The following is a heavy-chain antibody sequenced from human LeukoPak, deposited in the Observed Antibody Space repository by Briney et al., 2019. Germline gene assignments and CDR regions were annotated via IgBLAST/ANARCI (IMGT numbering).Heavy chain of an antibody. CDR3: AREGLGFPDAFDI. CDR1: GFTFSSHD. D-gene: IGHD6-6*01. J-gene: IGHJ3*02. CDR2: IGTAGNT. Sequence: GGSLRLSCAASGFTFSSHDMHWVRQPTGKGLEWVSVIGTAGNTYYTDSVKGRFTISRENAKNSLYLQMDNLRVEDTAVYYCAREGLGFPDAFDIWGQGTMVTVSS. V-gene: IGHV3-13*01.